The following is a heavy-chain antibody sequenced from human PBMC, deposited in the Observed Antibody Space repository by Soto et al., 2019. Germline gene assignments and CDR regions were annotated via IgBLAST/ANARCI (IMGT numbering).Heavy chain of an antibody. Sequence: ASVKVSCKASGYTFTSYGISWVRQAPGQGLEWMGWISAYNGYTDYAQKLQGRVTMTTDTSTSTAYMELRSLRSDDTAVYYCARDESDILTGYSSYNWFDPWGQGTLVTVSS. CDR3: ARDESDILTGYSSYNWFDP. D-gene: IGHD3-9*01. V-gene: IGHV1-18*01. CDR1: GYTFTSYG. CDR2: ISAYNGYT. J-gene: IGHJ5*02.